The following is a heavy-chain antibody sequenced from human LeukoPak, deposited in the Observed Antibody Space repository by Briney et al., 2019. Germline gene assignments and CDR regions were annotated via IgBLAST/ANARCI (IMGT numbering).Heavy chain of an antibody. V-gene: IGHV3-74*01. CDR1: GFTFSSNW. CDR2: INEDGSTT. J-gene: IGHJ4*02. CDR3: ARAEQQLAFIY. D-gene: IGHD6-13*01. Sequence: PGGSLRLSCAASGFTFSSNWMHWVRQAPGKGLVWVSRINEDGSTTNYADSVKGRFTISRDNSKNTLYLQMNSLRAEATAVYYCARAEQQLAFIYWSQGALVTVSS.